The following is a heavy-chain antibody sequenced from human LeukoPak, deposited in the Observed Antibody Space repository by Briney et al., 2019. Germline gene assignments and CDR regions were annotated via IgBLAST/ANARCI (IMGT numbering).Heavy chain of an antibody. CDR2: IYYSGST. CDR1: GGSISSYY. Sequence: AETLSLTCTVSGGSISSYYWSWIRQPPGKGLEWIGYIYYSGSTNYNPSLKSRVTISVDTSKNQFSLKLSSVTAADTAVYYCARGAGFGEFGWFDPWGQGTLVTVSS. V-gene: IGHV4-59*01. CDR3: ARGAGFGEFGWFDP. J-gene: IGHJ5*02. D-gene: IGHD3-10*01.